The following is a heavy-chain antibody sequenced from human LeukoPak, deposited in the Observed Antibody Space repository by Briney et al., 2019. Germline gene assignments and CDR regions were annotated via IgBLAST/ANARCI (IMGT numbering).Heavy chain of an antibody. Sequence: SETLSLTCTVSGGSISSSSYYWGWIRQPPGKGLEWIGSIYYSGSTYYNPSLKSRVTISVDTSKNQFSLKLRSVTAADTAVYYCARALGVTNWFDPWGQGTLVTVSS. V-gene: IGHV4-39*07. CDR2: IYYSGST. J-gene: IGHJ5*02. CDR3: ARALGVTNWFDP. D-gene: IGHD1-26*01. CDR1: GGSISSSSYY.